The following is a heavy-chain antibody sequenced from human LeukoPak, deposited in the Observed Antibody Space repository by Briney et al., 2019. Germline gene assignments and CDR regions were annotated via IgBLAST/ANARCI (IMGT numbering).Heavy chain of an antibody. CDR1: GGSFSGYY. D-gene: IGHD3-22*01. V-gene: IGHV4-34*01. CDR3: ARGYIDSSGYSPRSSFDN. J-gene: IGHJ4*02. Sequence: SETLSLTCAVYGGSFSGYYWSWIRQPPGKGLEWIGEINHSGSTNYNPSLKSRVTISVDTSKNQFSLKLSSVTAADTAVYYCARGYIDSSGYSPRSSFDNWGQGTLVTVSS. CDR2: INHSGST.